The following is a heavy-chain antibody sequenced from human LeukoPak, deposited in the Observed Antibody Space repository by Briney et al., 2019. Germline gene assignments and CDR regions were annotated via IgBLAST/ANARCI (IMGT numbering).Heavy chain of an antibody. Sequence: PSQTLSLTCTVSGGSISSGGYYWSWIRQPPGKGLEWIGYIYYSGSTNYNPSLKSRVTISVDTSKNQFSLKLSSVTAADTAVYYCARVAYDILTGYHFDYWGQGTLVTVSS. CDR3: ARVAYDILTGYHFDY. CDR2: IYYSGST. V-gene: IGHV4-61*08. J-gene: IGHJ4*02. D-gene: IGHD3-9*01. CDR1: GGSISSGGYY.